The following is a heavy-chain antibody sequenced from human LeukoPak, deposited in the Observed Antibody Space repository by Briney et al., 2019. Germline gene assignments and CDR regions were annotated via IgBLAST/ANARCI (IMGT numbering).Heavy chain of an antibody. CDR3: ARASMTIVRGVIILDY. CDR2: TYYRSKWKN. J-gene: IGHJ4*02. CDR1: GDSVSSNSAA. D-gene: IGHD3-10*01. Sequence: SQTLSLTCAMSGDSVSSNSAAWNWTRQSPTRGLDWLGRTYYRSKWKNDYAVSVKSQLTIIPDTSKHQFSLQLNSVTPYDTAVYYCARASMTIVRGVIILDYWGQGTLVTVSS. V-gene: IGHV6-1*01.